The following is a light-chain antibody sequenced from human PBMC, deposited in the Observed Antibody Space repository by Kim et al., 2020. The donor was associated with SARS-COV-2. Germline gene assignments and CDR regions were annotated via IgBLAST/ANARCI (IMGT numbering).Light chain of an antibody. CDR2: SNN. CDR3: AAWDDSLNGPV. V-gene: IGLV1-44*01. J-gene: IGLJ2*01. CDR1: SSNIGSTT. Sequence: GQRVAIPCSGSSSNIGSTTVTWYHQLPGTAPKLLIYSNNQRPSGVPDRFSGSKSGTSASLAISGLQSEDEADYYCAAWDDSLNGPVFGGGTQLTVL.